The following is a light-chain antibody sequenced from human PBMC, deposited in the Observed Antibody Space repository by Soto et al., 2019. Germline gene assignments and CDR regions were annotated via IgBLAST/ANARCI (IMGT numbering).Light chain of an antibody. CDR2: KAS. Sequence: EIEMTQSPSTLYESVGDRVTITCRASQSISSWLAWYQQKPGKAPNLLIYKASSLESGVPSRFSGSGSGTEFTLTISSLQPDDFATYYCQQYNSYPLTFGGGTKVDI. J-gene: IGKJ4*01. CDR1: QSISSW. CDR3: QQYNSYPLT. V-gene: IGKV1-5*03.